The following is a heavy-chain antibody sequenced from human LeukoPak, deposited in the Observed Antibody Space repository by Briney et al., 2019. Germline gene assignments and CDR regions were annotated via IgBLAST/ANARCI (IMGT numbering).Heavy chain of an antibody. J-gene: IGHJ3*01. CDR2: INPNSGGT. V-gene: IGHV1-2*04. CDR1: GYTFTGYY. CDR3: ARRTTISGVAIIDV. D-gene: IGHD3-3*01. Sequence: ASVKVSCKASGYTFTGYYMHWVRQAPGQGLEWMGWINPNSGGTNYAQKFQGWVTMTRDTSISTAYMELSRLRSDDTAVYYCARRTTISGVAIIDVWGQGTMVTVSS.